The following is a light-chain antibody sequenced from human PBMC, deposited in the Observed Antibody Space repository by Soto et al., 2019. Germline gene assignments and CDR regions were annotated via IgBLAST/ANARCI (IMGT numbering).Light chain of an antibody. J-gene: IGKJ2*01. CDR3: QQRSTWLYT. Sequence: EILLAQSPATLSLSPGERATLSCKASQDVSIFLAWYQQKPGQAPRLLIHDASNRATGVPARVSGSGSGRDCTLTITSLEPEDFAFYYCQQRSTWLYTFGQGTKLEV. CDR2: DAS. CDR1: QDVSIF. V-gene: IGKV3-11*02.